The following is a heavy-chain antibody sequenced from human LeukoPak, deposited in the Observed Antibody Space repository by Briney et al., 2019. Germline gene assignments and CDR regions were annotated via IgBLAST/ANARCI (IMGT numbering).Heavy chain of an antibody. CDR1: GFTFSTYA. CDR3: AKRRHYSGSGDYYRDP. J-gene: IGHJ5*02. V-gene: IGHV3-23*01. D-gene: IGHD3-10*01. CDR2: ISGSGTNT. Sequence: GGSLRLSCAASGFTFSTYAMSWVRQAPGKGPEGVSSISGSGTNTYYADSVKGRFTISRDNSRNLLFLQMSSLRVEDTAVYYCAKRRHYSGSGDYYRDPWGQGTLVTVSS.